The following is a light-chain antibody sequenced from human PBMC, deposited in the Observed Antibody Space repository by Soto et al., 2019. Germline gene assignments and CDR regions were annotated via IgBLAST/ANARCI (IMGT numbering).Light chain of an antibody. Sequence: DIVMTQSPLSLPVTPGEPASISCRSSQSLLHSNGYNYLDWYLQKPGQSPQLLIYLGSNRASGVPDRFSGRGSGTDFTLKISRVEAEDVGFYYCLQALQTPLTFGGGTKVEIK. J-gene: IGKJ4*01. V-gene: IGKV2-28*01. CDR1: QSLLHSNGYNY. CDR3: LQALQTPLT. CDR2: LGS.